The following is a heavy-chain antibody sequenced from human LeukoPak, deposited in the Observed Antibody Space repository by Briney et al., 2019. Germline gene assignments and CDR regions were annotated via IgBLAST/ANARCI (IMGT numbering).Heavy chain of an antibody. CDR2: IRYDGSNK. CDR1: GFTFSSYG. J-gene: IGHJ4*02. CDR3: AKEWVEDIVVVVAATRTASIDY. V-gene: IGHV3-30*02. Sequence: PGGSLRLPCAASGFTFSSYGMHWVRQAPGKGLEWVAFIRYDGSNKYYADSVKGRFTISRDNSKNTLYLQMNSLRAEDTAVYYCAKEWVEDIVVVVAATRTASIDYWGQGTLVTVSS. D-gene: IGHD2-15*01.